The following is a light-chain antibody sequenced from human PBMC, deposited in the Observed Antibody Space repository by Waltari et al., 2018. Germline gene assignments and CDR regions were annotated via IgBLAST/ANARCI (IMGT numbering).Light chain of an antibody. J-gene: IGKJ1*01. V-gene: IGKV3-15*01. CDR3: QQYNNWPPGT. Sequence: TVVTKSPATLSVSPGERATLTCRTSQTIGLSLAWYQQKPGQAPRLLIYHASTRATGIPARFSGSGSESEFTLTISSLQSEDVALYYCQQYNNWPPGTFGQGTRVEI. CDR1: QTIGLS. CDR2: HAS.